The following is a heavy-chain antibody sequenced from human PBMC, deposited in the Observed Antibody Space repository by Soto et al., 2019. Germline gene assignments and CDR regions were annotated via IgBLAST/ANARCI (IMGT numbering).Heavy chain of an antibody. D-gene: IGHD2-2*01. J-gene: IGHJ5*02. CDR2: IILIFGTA. CDR1: GGTFSSYA. Sequence: QVQLVQSGAEVKKPGSSVKVSCKASGGTFSSYAISWVRQAPGQGLEWMGGIILIFGTANYAQKFQGRVTITADESTSTAYMELSSLRSEDTAVYYCAREYCSSTSCYVGWFDPWGQGTLVTVSS. CDR3: AREYCSSTSCYVGWFDP. V-gene: IGHV1-69*01.